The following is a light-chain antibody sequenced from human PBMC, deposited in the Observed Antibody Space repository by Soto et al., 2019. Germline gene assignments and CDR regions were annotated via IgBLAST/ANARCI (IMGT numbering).Light chain of an antibody. CDR3: QQRGNQPVT. CDR1: QRVGSY. CDR2: DAS. J-gene: IGKJ1*01. V-gene: IGKV3-11*01. Sequence: EIVLTQSPATLPLSPGERATLSCRASQRVGSYFAWYQQKPGQAPRLLIYDASHRATGIPARFSGSGSGTGFTLAISSLEPDAFPVYEGQQRGNQPVTLGQGTRVDIK.